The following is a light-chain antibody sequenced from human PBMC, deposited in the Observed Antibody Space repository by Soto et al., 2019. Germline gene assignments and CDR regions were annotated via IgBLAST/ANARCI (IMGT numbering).Light chain of an antibody. V-gene: IGKV3-15*01. J-gene: IGKJ5*01. Sequence: EIVMTQSPATLSVSPGERATPSCSASQSVSTNLAWYQQKPGQAPRLLIYDASTRATGIPARFSGSGSGTEFTLTISSLQSEDFAVYYCKQYYNLLLFTFGQGTRLEIK. CDR1: QSVSTN. CDR2: DAS. CDR3: KQYYNLLLFT.